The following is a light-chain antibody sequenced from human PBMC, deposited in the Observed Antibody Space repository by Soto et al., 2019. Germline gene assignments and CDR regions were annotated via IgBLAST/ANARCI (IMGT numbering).Light chain of an antibody. CDR2: QAS. Sequence: DIQMTQSPSTLSASVGDRVTITSRASESVSRWLAWYQHKPGRTPKLLIYQASTLETGVPSRFIGSGSGTEFALTTSSLQPDEFTTYSCQQCKAYSQTFGQGTKVEIK. CDR1: ESVSRW. J-gene: IGKJ1*01. CDR3: QQCKAYSQT. V-gene: IGKV1-5*03.